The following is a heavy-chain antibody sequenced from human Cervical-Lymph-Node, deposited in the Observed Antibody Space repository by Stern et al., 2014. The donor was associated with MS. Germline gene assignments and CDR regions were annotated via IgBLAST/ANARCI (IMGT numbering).Heavy chain of an antibody. Sequence: VQLVKSGAEVKKPGSSVKVSCKASGGTFSTQAINWVRQAPGQGLEWVGGIIPIFGTPNYAQKVQDRVTITADDSTSTAYMDLSSLRSEDTAVYYCATPSTVTVGGMDVWGQGTTVTVSS. V-gene: IGHV1-69*01. CDR2: IIPIFGTP. CDR3: ATPSTVTVGGMDV. J-gene: IGHJ6*02. D-gene: IGHD4-17*01. CDR1: GGTFSTQA.